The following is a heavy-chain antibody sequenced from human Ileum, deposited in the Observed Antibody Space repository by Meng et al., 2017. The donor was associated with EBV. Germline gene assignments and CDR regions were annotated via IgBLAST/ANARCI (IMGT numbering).Heavy chain of an antibody. CDR2: ICHDESTM. Sequence: EVQLVASGGGLVQPAGSLSLSCAASGFTFSSYCMHWGRQAPGKGPVWVSRICHDESTMNYADSVKGRFTISRDNAKNTVYLQMNSLRPEDTAVYYCIRDFREADYWGQGTLVTVSS. V-gene: IGHV3-74*01. J-gene: IGHJ4*02. CDR1: GFTFSSYC. D-gene: IGHD3-10*01. CDR3: IRDFREADY.